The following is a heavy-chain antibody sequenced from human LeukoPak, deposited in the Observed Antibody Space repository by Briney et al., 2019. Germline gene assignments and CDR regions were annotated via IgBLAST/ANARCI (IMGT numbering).Heavy chain of an antibody. Sequence: PSETLSLTCAVYGGSFSGYYWSWIRQPPGKGLEWIGEINHSGSTNYNPSPKSRVTISVDTSKNQFSLKLSSVTAADTAVYYCARQASDYDFWSGWDFDYWGQGTLVTVSS. J-gene: IGHJ4*02. CDR2: INHSGST. D-gene: IGHD3-3*01. CDR3: ARQASDYDFWSGWDFDY. CDR1: GGSFSGYY. V-gene: IGHV4-34*01.